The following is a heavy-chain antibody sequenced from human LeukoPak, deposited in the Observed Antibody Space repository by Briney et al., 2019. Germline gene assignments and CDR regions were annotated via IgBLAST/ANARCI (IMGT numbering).Heavy chain of an antibody. CDR3: ARIPYYYDTSGYSHYFDY. Sequence: SETLSLTCTVSGGSISSYYWSWIRQPPGKGLEWIGYIYYSGSTNYNPSLKSRVTISVDTSKNQFSLKLSSVTAADTAVYYCARIPYYYDTSGYSHYFDYWGQGTLVTVSS. V-gene: IGHV4-59*01. D-gene: IGHD3-22*01. CDR1: GGSISSYY. J-gene: IGHJ4*02. CDR2: IYYSGST.